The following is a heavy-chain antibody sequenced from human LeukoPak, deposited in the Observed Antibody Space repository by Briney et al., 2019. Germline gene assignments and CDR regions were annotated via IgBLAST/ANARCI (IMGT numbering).Heavy chain of an antibody. D-gene: IGHD2-15*01. Sequence: SVTVSCTASGGTFSSYAISWVRQAPGQGLEWMGGIIPIFGTANYAQKFQGRVTITADESTSTAYMELSSLRSEDTAVYYCARDFGYCSGGSCYSSDYYYYYGMDVWGQGTTVTVSS. V-gene: IGHV1-69*13. CDR3: ARDFGYCSGGSCYSSDYYYYYGMDV. CDR1: GGTFSSYA. CDR2: IIPIFGTA. J-gene: IGHJ6*02.